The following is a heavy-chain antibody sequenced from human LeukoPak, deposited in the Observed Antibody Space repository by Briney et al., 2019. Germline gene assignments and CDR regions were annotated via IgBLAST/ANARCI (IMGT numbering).Heavy chain of an antibody. CDR3: VGERDMAADVGGLDI. CDR2: IKEDGSEK. D-gene: IGHD2-15*01. CDR1: GFRFSTYW. J-gene: IGHJ3*02. V-gene: IGHV3-7*01. Sequence: GGSLRLSCAASGFRFSTYWMSWVRQAPGKGPEWVANIKEDGSEKRYVDSVKGRFTVSRDNAKNSLYLQMNSLRAEDTAVYHCVGERDMAADVGGLDIWGQGTMVTVSS.